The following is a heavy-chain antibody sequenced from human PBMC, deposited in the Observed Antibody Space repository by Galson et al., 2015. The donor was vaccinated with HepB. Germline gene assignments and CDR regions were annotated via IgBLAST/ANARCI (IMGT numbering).Heavy chain of an antibody. CDR2: INHSGST. CDR3: ARGLLAVVVPAAMRAFDV. CDR1: GGSFSGYY. D-gene: IGHD2-2*01. Sequence: PLSLTCAVYGGSFSGYYWSWIRQPPGKGLEWIGEINHSGSTNYNPSLKSRVTISVDTSKNQFSLKLSSVTAADTAVYYCARGLLAVVVPAAMRAFDVWGQGTMVTVSS. V-gene: IGHV4-34*01. J-gene: IGHJ3*01.